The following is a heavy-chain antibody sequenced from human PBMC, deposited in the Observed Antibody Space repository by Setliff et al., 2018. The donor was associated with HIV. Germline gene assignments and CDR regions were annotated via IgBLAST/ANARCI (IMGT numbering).Heavy chain of an antibody. CDR1: GGAISSSNNY. J-gene: IGHJ4*02. V-gene: IGHV4-39*01. D-gene: IGHD2-2*01. CDR2: IYYSGST. CDR3: ARHEGVLQEDGGFDS. Sequence: SETLSLTCSVSGGAISSSNNYWGWIRQPPGKGLEWIGSIYYSGSTYYNPSLKSRVTISVDTSKSQFSLRLTSVTAADTALYYCARHEGVLQEDGGFDSWGQGTPVTVSS.